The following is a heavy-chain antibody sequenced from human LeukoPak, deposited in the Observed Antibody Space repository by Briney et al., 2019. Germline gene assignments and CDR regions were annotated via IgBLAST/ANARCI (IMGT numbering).Heavy chain of an antibody. CDR3: ARGQRLRYYYDRSAFDV. CDR1: GVSLSGYY. CDR2: INHLGIT. J-gene: IGHJ3*01. Sequence: SETLSLTCGVSGVSLSGYYWSWVRQSPGKGLEWVGEINHLGITNYNPSLKSRVTISEDTSENQFSLKLSSVTVADTAVYYCARGQRLRYYYDRSAFDVWGHGTMVTVSS. V-gene: IGHV4-34*01. D-gene: IGHD3-22*01.